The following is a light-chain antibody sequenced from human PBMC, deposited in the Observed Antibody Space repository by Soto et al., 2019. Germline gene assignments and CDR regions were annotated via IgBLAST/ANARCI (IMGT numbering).Light chain of an antibody. V-gene: IGLV2-14*01. CDR3: NSYTRFSTYV. CDR1: SSDVGLYDF. Sequence: SALTQPASVSGSPGQSITISCTGASSDVGLYDFVSWYQQHPGKAPKLLIYEVTYRPSGVSSRFSGSKSGNTASLTISGLQAEDEADYYCNSYTRFSTYVFGTGIKLTVL. CDR2: EVT. J-gene: IGLJ1*01.